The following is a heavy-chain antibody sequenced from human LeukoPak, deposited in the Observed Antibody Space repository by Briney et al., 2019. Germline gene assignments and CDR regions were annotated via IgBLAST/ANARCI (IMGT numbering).Heavy chain of an antibody. CDR3: ARHRGYYDYVWGSYRYFDY. V-gene: IGHV4-34*01. Sequence: SETLSLTCAVYGGSFSGYYWSWIRQPPGKGLEWIGEINHSGSTNYNPSLKSRVTISVDTSKNQFSLKLSSVTAADTAVYYCARHRGYYDYVWGSYRYFDYWGQGTLVTVSS. CDR2: INHSGST. D-gene: IGHD3-16*02. CDR1: GGSFSGYY. J-gene: IGHJ4*02.